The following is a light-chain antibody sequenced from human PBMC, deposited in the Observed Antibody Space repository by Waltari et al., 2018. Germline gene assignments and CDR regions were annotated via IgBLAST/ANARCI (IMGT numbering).Light chain of an antibody. CDR3: QQYNSYSLLT. J-gene: IGKJ4*01. V-gene: IGKV1-5*03. CDR1: QSISKL. CDR2: EAS. Sequence: DIRMSQSPSTLSASAGDRVIISCRASQSISKLLDWYQQKPGKAPKLLIYEASTLQSVVPSRFSGTGSGTDFTLTISSLQPDDFATYYCQQYNSYSLLTFGGGTKVEIK.